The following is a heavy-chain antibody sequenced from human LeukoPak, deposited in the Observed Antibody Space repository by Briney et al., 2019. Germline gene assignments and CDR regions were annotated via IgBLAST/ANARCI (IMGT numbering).Heavy chain of an antibody. J-gene: IGHJ4*02. CDR1: GGSISSYY. Sequence: TSETLSLTCTVSGGSISSYYWSWIRQPPGKGMEWIGYIYYSGSTNYNPSLKSRVTISVDTSKNQFSLKLSSVTAADTAVYYRARSFGGSYRRYFDYWGQGTLVTVSS. D-gene: IGHD1-26*01. CDR3: ARSFGGSYRRYFDY. CDR2: IYYSGST. V-gene: IGHV4-59*01.